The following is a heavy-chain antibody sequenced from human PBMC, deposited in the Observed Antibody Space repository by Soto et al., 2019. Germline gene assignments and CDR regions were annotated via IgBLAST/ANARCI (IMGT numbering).Heavy chain of an antibody. Sequence: GGSLRLSCAASGFTFSSYAMSWVRQAPGKGLEWVSAISGSGGSTYYADSVKGRFTISRDNSKNTLYLQMNSLRAEDTAVYYCAMTQVVPAAIDLTEPDGYYGMDVWGQGTTVTVS. CDR3: AMTQVVPAAIDLTEPDGYYGMDV. D-gene: IGHD2-2*01. CDR1: GFTFSSYA. CDR2: ISGSGGST. V-gene: IGHV3-23*01. J-gene: IGHJ6*02.